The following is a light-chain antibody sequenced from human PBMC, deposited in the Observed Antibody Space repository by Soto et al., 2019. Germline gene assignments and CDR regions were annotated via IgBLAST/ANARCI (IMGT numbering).Light chain of an antibody. CDR1: QNIDSR. CDR3: QQYNSFSLFT. V-gene: IGKV1-5*01. Sequence: DIQMAQSPSTLSASVGDRVTITCRASQNIDSRLAWYQQKPGKAPKLLVYDASTLERGVTSTFSGSGSGTDFTLTISSPQPEDFATYYCQQYNSFSLFTFGPGTKVETK. J-gene: IGKJ3*01. CDR2: DAS.